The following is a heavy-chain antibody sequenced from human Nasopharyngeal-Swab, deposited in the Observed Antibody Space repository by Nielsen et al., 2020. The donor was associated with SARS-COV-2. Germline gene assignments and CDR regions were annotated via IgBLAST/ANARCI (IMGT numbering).Heavy chain of an antibody. CDR3: AKGGGWLYYFDF. CDR2: ISYDGSNK. CDR1: GFTFSSYG. J-gene: IGHJ4*02. V-gene: IGHV3-30*18. D-gene: IGHD6-19*01. Sequence: GESLKISCAASGFTFSSYGMHWVRQAPGKGLEWVAVISYDGSNKYYADSVKGRVTISRDNSKNTLYLQVSSLRAEDTAMYYCAKGGGWLYYFDFWGQGTLVTVSS.